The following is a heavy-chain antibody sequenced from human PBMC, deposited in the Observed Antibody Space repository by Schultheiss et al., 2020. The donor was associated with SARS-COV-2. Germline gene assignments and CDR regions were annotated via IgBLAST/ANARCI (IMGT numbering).Heavy chain of an antibody. D-gene: IGHD2-15*01. CDR3: AREGVVVAATIPGYYYGMDV. CDR2: IYHGGST. J-gene: IGHJ6*02. Sequence: SETLSLTCAVYGGSFSGYYWSWIRQPPGKGLEWIGSIYHGGSTNYNPSLESRVSISVDTSKNQFSLKLSSVTAADTAVYYCAREGVVVAATIPGYYYGMDVWGQGTTVTGSS. CDR1: GGSFSGYY. V-gene: IGHV4-34*01.